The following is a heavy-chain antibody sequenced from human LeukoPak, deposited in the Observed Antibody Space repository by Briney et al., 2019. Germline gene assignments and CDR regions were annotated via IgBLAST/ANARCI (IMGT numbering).Heavy chain of an antibody. V-gene: IGHV4-4*07. CDR1: GDSISTYY. D-gene: IGHD5-12*01. J-gene: IGHJ4*02. Sequence: SETLSLTCTVSGDSISTYYWSWIRQPAGKGLQWIGRVHPIGSTHYNPSLNSRVTMSVDTSENQFSLRLTSVTAADTAVYFCARHPFRSSYDYWGQGTLVTVSS. CDR3: ARHPFRSSYDY. CDR2: VHPIGST.